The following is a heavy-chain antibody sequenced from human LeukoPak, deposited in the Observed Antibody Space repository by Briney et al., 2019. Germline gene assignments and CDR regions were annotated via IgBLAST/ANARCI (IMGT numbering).Heavy chain of an antibody. V-gene: IGHV4-59*08. CDR3: ARHRAYSSSSPFDY. Sequence: SETLSLTCSVSGGSISSLYWSWIRQPPGKGLEWIGYIYYTGSTNYNPSFKSRVTMFVDMSKNQFSLRLSSVTAADTAVYYCARHRAYSSSSPFDYWGQGTLVTVSS. CDR1: GGSISSLY. D-gene: IGHD6-6*01. J-gene: IGHJ4*02. CDR2: IYYTGST.